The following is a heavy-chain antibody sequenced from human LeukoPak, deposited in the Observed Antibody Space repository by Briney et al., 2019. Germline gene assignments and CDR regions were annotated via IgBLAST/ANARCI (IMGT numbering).Heavy chain of an antibody. Sequence: ASVKVSCKASGYTFTSYGISWVRQAPGQGLEWMGWISAYNGNTNYAQKFQGRVTMTRDTSISTAYMELSRLRSDDTAVYYCARDPGDNWNDMDYWGQGTLVTVSS. D-gene: IGHD1-1*01. CDR3: ARDPGDNWNDMDY. V-gene: IGHV1-18*01. CDR1: GYTFTSYG. CDR2: ISAYNGNT. J-gene: IGHJ4*02.